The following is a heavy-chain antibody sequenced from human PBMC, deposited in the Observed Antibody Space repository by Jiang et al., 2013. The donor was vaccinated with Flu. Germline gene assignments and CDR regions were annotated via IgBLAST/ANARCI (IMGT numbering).Heavy chain of an antibody. CDR1: GASITSYY. CDR2: IFYSGST. D-gene: IGHD1-26*01. V-gene: IGHV4-59*01. J-gene: IGHJ4*02. Sequence: GLVKPSETLSLTCTVSGASITSYYWNWIRQPPGKGLEWIGYIFYSGSTNYNPSLKSRVTMSVDSSKKQFSLKLSSVTAADTAVYYCARDRVGATEGDFDYWGQGTLVTVSS. CDR3: ARDRVGATEGDFDY.